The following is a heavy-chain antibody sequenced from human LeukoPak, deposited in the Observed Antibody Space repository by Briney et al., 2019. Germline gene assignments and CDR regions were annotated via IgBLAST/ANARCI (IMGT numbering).Heavy chain of an antibody. Sequence: GASVKVSCKASGGTFSSYAISWVRQAPGQGLEWMGRIIPILGIANYAQKFQGRVTITADKSTSTAYMELSSLRSEDTAVYYCARVSSNSRGDYFDYWGQGTLVTVS. CDR3: ARVSSNSRGDYFDY. D-gene: IGHD4-23*01. V-gene: IGHV1-69*04. J-gene: IGHJ4*02. CDR2: IIPILGIA. CDR1: GGTFSSYA.